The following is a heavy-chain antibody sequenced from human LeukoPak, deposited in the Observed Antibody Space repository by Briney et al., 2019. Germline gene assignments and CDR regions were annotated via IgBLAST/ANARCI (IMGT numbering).Heavy chain of an antibody. CDR1: GFTFSSYG. J-gene: IGHJ5*01. D-gene: IGHD2-8*01. CDR2: IWYDGSNK. V-gene: IGHV3-30*02. Sequence: GGSLRLSCAASGFTFSSYGMHWVRQAPGKGLEWVAVIWYDGSNKYYADSVKGRFTISRDNSKNTLYLQMNSLRAEDTALYYLSKGKGLIIPRRFHPRGQGTL. CDR3: SKGKGLIIPRRFHP.